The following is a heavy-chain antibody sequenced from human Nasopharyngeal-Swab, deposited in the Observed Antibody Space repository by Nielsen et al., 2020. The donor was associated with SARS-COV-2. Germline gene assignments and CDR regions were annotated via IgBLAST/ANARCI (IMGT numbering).Heavy chain of an antibody. CDR2: ISHNSST. Sequence: GSLRPSCIVSGVSISSLYWSWIRQLPGKGMEWNGYISHNSSTNYNTSFKSRFTMFMDTSKNQFSLKLRSVTAADTAVYYCAKEGATGWFDPWGQGTLVTVSS. V-gene: IGHV4-59*11. CDR1: GVSISSLY. J-gene: IGHJ5*02. CDR3: AKEGATGWFDP.